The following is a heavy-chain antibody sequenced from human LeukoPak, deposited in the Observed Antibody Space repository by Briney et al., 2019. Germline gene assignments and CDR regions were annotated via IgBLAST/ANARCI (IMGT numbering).Heavy chain of an antibody. D-gene: IGHD2-2*02. J-gene: IGHJ4*02. V-gene: IGHV4-39*01. Sequence: SETLSLTSTVSGGSISSGSYFWGWIRQPPGKGLEWIGSIYYSGSTYYNPSLKSRVTISVDTSKIQFSLKMSSVTPENTAVYYCASVAAIPIPEFYFDYWGQGTLVTVSS. CDR2: IYYSGST. CDR3: ASVAAIPIPEFYFDY. CDR1: GGSISSGSYF.